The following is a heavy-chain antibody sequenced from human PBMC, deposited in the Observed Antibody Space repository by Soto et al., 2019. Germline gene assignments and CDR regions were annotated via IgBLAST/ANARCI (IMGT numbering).Heavy chain of an antibody. CDR2: IKQDGSET. V-gene: IGHV3-7*01. CDR3: ARALVNGGDY. Sequence: EVQLVESGGGLVQPGGSLRLSCAASGFTFSNYWMTWVRQAPGKGLEWVANIKQDGSETNFVDSVKGRFTISRDNAQSSLYLHMNSLRAEDTAVYYCARALVNGGDYWGQGTLVTVSS. J-gene: IGHJ4*02. D-gene: IGHD2-8*02. CDR1: GFTFSNYW.